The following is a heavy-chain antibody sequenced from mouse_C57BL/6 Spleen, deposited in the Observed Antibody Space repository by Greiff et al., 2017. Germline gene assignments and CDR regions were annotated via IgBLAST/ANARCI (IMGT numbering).Heavy chain of an antibody. CDR2: IRNKANGYTT. V-gene: IGHV7-3*01. CDR1: GFTFTDYY. CDR3: ARYYYDSSGFDY. J-gene: IGHJ2*01. Sequence: EVQGVESGGGLVQPGGSLSLSCAASGFTFTDYYMSWVRQPPGKALEWLGFIRNKANGYTTEYSASVKGRFTISRDNSQSILYLQMNALRAEDSATYYCARYYYDSSGFDYWGQGTTLTVSS. D-gene: IGHD1-1*01.